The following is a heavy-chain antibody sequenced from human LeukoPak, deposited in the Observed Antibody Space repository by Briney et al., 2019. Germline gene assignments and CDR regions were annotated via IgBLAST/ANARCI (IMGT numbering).Heavy chain of an antibody. CDR2: ISSNSITM. V-gene: IGHV3-48*04. Sequence: GGSLRLSCAASGFTFSSYGMHWVRQAPGRGLEWVSYISSNSITMYYADSVKGRFTISRDNAKNSLYLQMNSLRAEDTAIYYCAQSFDNWGQGTLVTVSS. CDR1: GFTFSSYG. CDR3: AQSFDN. J-gene: IGHJ4*02.